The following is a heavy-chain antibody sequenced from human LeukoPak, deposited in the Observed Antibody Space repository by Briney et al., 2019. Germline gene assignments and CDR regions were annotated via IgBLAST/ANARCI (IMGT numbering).Heavy chain of an antibody. CDR1: GYTFTDYY. J-gene: IGHJ4*02. D-gene: IGHD3-9*01. CDR2: INPNSGGT. CDR3: ARDYDILTGYSDDFDY. Sequence: EASVKVSCKASGYTFTDYYMHWVRQAPGQGLEWMGWINPNSGGTNYAQKFQGRVTMTRDTSISTAYMELSRLRSDDTAVYYCARDYDILTGYSDDFDYWGQGTLVTVSS. V-gene: IGHV1-2*02.